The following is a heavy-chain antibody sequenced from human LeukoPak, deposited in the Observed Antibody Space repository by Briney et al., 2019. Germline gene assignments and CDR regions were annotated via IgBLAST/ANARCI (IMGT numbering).Heavy chain of an antibody. CDR1: GGSFSGYY. Sequence: PSETLSLTCAVYGGSFSGYYWSWIRQPPGKGLEWIGEINHSGSTYYNPSLKSRVTISVDTSKNQFSLKLSSVTAADTAVYYCARGLDCSSTSCYPLNWFDPWGQGTLVTVSS. V-gene: IGHV4-34*01. J-gene: IGHJ5*02. D-gene: IGHD2-2*01. CDR2: INHSGST. CDR3: ARGLDCSSTSCYPLNWFDP.